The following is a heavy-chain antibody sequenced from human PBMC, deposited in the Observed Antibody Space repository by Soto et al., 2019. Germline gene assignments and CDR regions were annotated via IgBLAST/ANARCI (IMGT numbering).Heavy chain of an antibody. D-gene: IGHD2-2*01. CDR1: GYTFTGYY. J-gene: IGHJ3*02. CDR3: ARGGIVVVPAAPPSAFDI. V-gene: IGHV1-2*04. CDR2: INPNSGGT. Sequence: GASVKVSCKASGYTFTGYYMHWVRQAPGQGLEWMGWINPNSGGTNYAQKFQGWVTMTRDTSISTAYMELSRLRSDDTAVYYCARGGIVVVPAAPPSAFDIWGQGTMVTVSS.